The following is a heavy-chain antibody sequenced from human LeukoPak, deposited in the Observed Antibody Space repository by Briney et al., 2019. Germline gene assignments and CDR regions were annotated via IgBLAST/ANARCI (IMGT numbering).Heavy chain of an antibody. V-gene: IGHV3-23*01. CDR2: IFPSGCEI. CDR1: GFTFITFA. CDR3: ATYRQVLLPFDS. D-gene: IGHD2-8*02. J-gene: IGHJ4*02. Sequence: GGALRLSCAASGFTFITFAMIWVRQPPWKGLDGVASIFPSGCEIHYPDSVRGRFTISRDNSKSTLSLQINSLRDEDTAIYYCATYRQVLLPFDSWGQGTLVTVSS.